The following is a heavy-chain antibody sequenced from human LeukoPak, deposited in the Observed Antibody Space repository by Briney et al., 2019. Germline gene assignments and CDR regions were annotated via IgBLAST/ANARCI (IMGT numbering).Heavy chain of an antibody. J-gene: IGHJ6*02. CDR3: ARDFYSDYYYYGMDV. CDR1: GYTFTSYG. D-gene: IGHD2-21*01. CDR2: ISAYNGNT. V-gene: IGHV1-18*01. Sequence: ASVKVSCKASGYTFTSYGISWVRQAPGQGLEWMGWISAYNGNTNYAQKLQGRVTMTTDTSTSTAYMELRSLRSDDTAVYYCARDFYSDYYYYGMDVWGQGTTVTVSS.